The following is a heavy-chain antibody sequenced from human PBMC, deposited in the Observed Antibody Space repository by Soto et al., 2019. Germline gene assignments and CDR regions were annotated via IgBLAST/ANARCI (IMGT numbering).Heavy chain of an antibody. Sequence: SETLSLTCAVYGGSFSGYYWSWIRQPPGKGLEWIGDINHSGSTNYNPSLKSRVTISIDTSKNQFSLKLSSVTAADTAFYYCASDGGDRRFDYWGQGTLVTVSS. V-gene: IGHV4-34*01. CDR1: GGSFSGYY. D-gene: IGHD3-10*01. CDR2: INHSGST. CDR3: ASDGGDRRFDY. J-gene: IGHJ4*02.